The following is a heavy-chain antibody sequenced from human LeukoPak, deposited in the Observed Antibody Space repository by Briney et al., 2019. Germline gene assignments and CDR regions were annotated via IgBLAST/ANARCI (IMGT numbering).Heavy chain of an antibody. V-gene: IGHV1-18*01. CDR3: ARQITMIDSRNDAFDI. D-gene: IGHD3-22*01. J-gene: IGHJ3*02. Sequence: ASVKVSCKASGYTFTSYGISWVRQAPGQGLEWMGWISAYNGNTNYAQKLQGRVTMTTDTSTSTAYMELRSLRSDDTAVYYCARQITMIDSRNDAFDIWGQGTMVTVSS. CDR1: GYTFTSYG. CDR2: ISAYNGNT.